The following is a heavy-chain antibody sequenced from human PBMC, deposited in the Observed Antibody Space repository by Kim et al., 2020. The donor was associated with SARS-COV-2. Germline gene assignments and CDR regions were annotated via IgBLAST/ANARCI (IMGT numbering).Heavy chain of an antibody. J-gene: IGHJ6*02. D-gene: IGHD3-10*01. CDR3: AKESGAGSSYGWTYYYYGMDV. CDR2: ISYDGSNK. V-gene: IGHV3-30*18. Sequence: GGSLRLSCAASGFTFSSYGMHWVRQAPGKGLEWVAVISYDGSNKHYADSVKGRFTISRDNSKNTLYLQMNSLRAEDTAVYYCAKESGAGSSYGWTYYYYGMDVWGQEPTDTVSS. CDR1: GFTFSSYG.